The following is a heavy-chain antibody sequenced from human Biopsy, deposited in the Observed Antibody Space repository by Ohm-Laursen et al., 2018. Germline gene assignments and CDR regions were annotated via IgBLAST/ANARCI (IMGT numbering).Heavy chain of an antibody. J-gene: IGHJ6*02. CDR1: GFSLSARGMC. Sequence: TQTLTLTCSFSGFSLSARGMCASWIRQAPGKALEWLARVDWDDYKDYSAPLQTKLSISKDTSDNQVVLTVNNVGPADTATYYCARTPILIVSAGLVYRHRRHLQGMDVWGQGIAVTVS. CDR2: VDWDDYK. CDR3: ARTPILIVSAGLVYRHRRHLQGMDV. V-gene: IGHV2-70*11. D-gene: IGHD6-13*01.